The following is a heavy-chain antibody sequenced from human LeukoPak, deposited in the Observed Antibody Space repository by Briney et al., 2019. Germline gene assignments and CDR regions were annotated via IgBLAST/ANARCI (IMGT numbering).Heavy chain of an antibody. CDR3: TRGGEYSSGPFDY. Sequence: GGSLRLSCAASGFTLRSHWMHWVRRAPGKGLVWVSCINSAGSSTSYADSVKGRFTISRDNAKNTLYLQINSLRAEDTAVYYCTRGGEYSSGPFDYWGQGTLVTVSS. V-gene: IGHV3-74*01. CDR1: GFTLRSHW. CDR2: INSAGSST. D-gene: IGHD6-19*01. J-gene: IGHJ4*02.